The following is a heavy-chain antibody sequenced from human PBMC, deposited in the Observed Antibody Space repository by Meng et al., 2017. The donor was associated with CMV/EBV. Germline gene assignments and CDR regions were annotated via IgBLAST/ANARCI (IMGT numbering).Heavy chain of an antibody. J-gene: IGHJ4*02. CDR2: IYSGGST. Sequence: GGSLRLSCAASGFTVSSNYMSWVRQAPVKGLEWVSVIYSGGSTYYADSVKGRFTISRDNSKNTLYLQMNSLRAEDTAVYYCARRGVTTKEFDYWGQGTLVTVSS. CDR3: ARRGVTTKEFDY. D-gene: IGHD4-17*01. CDR1: GFTVSSNY. V-gene: IGHV3-53*01.